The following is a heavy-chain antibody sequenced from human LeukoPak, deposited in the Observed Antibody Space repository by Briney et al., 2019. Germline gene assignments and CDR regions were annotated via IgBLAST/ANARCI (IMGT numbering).Heavy chain of an antibody. Sequence: SETLSLTCAVYGGSFSGYYWSWIRQPPGKGLEWIGEINHSGTTNYNPSLKSRVTISVDTSKNQFSLKLSSVTAADTAVYYCARGPYGDYWGQGTLVTVSS. CDR2: INHSGTT. D-gene: IGHD4-17*01. V-gene: IGHV4-34*01. CDR1: GGSFSGYY. J-gene: IGHJ4*02. CDR3: ARGPYGDY.